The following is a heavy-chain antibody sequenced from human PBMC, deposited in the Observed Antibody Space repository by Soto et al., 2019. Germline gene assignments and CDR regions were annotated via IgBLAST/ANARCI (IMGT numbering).Heavy chain of an antibody. Sequence: GGSLRLSCAASGFTFNNYAMSWVRQAPGKGLEWVSAISSSGYSTYYADSVKGRFTISRDNSKNTVYLQMNNLRAEDTAVYYCAKGSVVVAAKFDSWGQGTLVTVSS. D-gene: IGHD2-21*02. J-gene: IGHJ4*02. V-gene: IGHV3-23*01. CDR1: GFTFNNYA. CDR2: ISSSGYST. CDR3: AKGSVVVAAKFDS.